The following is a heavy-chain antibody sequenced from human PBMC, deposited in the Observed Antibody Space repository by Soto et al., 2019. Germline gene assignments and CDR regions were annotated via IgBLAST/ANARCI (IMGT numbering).Heavy chain of an antibody. CDR1: GGTFSNYA. J-gene: IGHJ6*02. CDR2: IIPIFGTT. CDR3: SRVEAVPCIYNYHGLDV. D-gene: IGHD6-19*01. Sequence: QVQLVQSGAEVKKPGSSVRVSCKASGGTFSNYAISWVRQAPGQGLEWMGGIIPIFGTTYYAQKFQGRVTIIADXSXTXPSLRLSSLRSEDSAMYYCSRVEAVPCIYNYHGLDVWGQGTAVSVSS. V-gene: IGHV1-69*12.